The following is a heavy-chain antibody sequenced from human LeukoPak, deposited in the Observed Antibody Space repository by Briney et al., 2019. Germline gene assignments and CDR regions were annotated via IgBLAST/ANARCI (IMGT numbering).Heavy chain of an antibody. CDR1: GGSISSSTYY. D-gene: IGHD6-13*01. CDR3: ARLIAAAGRGIDH. V-gene: IGHV4-39*01. Sequence: SETLSLTCTVSGGSISSSTYYWGWIRQPPGKGLEWIGSIYYSGSTYYNPSLKSPVTISVDTSKNQFSLKLTSVTAADTAVYYCARLIAAAGRGIDHWGQGTTVTVSS. J-gene: IGHJ6*02. CDR2: IYYSGST.